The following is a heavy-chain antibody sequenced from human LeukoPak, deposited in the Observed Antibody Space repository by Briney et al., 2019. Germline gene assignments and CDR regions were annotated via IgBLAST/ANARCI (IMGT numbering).Heavy chain of an antibody. Sequence: ASVKVSCKASGYTFTSYGINWVRQAPGQGLEWMGGIIPSFGTANYAQKFQGRVTITADESTSTAYMDLSSLRSEDTAVYYCARSRDDILTGYIYYYYMDVWGKGTTVTVSS. V-gene: IGHV1-69*13. CDR2: IIPSFGTA. D-gene: IGHD3-9*01. J-gene: IGHJ6*03. CDR3: ARSRDDILTGYIYYYYMDV. CDR1: GYTFTSYG.